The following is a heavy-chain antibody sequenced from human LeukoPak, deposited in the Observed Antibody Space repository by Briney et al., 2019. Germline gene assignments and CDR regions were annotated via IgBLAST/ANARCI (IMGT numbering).Heavy chain of an antibody. J-gene: IGHJ4*02. D-gene: IGHD6-13*01. CDR1: GGSFSGYY. V-gene: IGHV4-34*01. CDR3: ARGRLAAAGDYFDY. CDR2: INHSGST. Sequence: SETLSLTCAVYGGSFSGYYWSWIRQPPGKGLEWIGEINHSGSTNYNPSLKSRVTISVDTSKNQFSLKLGSVTAADTAVYYCARGRLAAAGDYFDYWGQGTLVTVSS.